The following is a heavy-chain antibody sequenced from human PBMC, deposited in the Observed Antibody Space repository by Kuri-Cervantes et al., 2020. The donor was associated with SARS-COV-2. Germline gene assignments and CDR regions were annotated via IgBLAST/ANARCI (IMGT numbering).Heavy chain of an antibody. CDR1: GFTFSSYA. D-gene: IGHD1-7*01. CDR2: ISGSGGST. Sequence: GESLKISCAASGFTFSSYAMSWVRQAPGKGLEWVSAISGSGGSTYYADSVKGRFTISRDNSKNTLYLQMNSLRAEDTAVYYCASELVGYFDYWGQGTLVTVSS. V-gene: IGHV3-23*01. J-gene: IGHJ4*02. CDR3: ASELVGYFDY.